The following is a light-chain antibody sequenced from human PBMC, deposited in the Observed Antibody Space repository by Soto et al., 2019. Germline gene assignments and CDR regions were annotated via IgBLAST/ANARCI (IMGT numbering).Light chain of an antibody. CDR3: QTWGTGMGV. CDR1: SGHSSYA. V-gene: IGLV4-69*01. J-gene: IGLJ2*01. Sequence: QSVLTQSPSASASLGASVKLTCSLSSGHSSYAIAWHQQQPEKGPRYLMKLNSDGSHSKGDVIPDRFSGSSSGAERYLTISSLQSEDEADYYCQTWGTGMGVFGGGTKLTVL. CDR2: LNSDGSH.